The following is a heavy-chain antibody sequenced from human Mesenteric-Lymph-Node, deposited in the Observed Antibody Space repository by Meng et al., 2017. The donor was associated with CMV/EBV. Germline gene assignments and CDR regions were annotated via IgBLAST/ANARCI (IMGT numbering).Heavy chain of an antibody. CDR2: IRYDGSNT. D-gene: IGHD6-13*01. J-gene: IGHJ5*02. CDR1: GFTFSNAW. V-gene: IGHV3-30*02. CDR3: AKEGYTSSWYWFDP. Sequence: GESLKISCAASGFTFSNAWMSWVRQAPGKGLEWVAFIRYDGSNTSYADSVKGRFTISRDNSRNTLYLRMNSLRAEDTAVYYCAKEGYTSSWYWFDPWGQGTLVTVSS.